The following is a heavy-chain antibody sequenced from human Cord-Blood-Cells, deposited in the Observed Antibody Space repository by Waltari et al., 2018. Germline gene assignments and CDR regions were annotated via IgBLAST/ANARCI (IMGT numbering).Heavy chain of an antibody. J-gene: IGHJ4*02. D-gene: IGHD2-2*02. CDR3: ARGGGYCSSTSCYMPDY. CDR1: VGNFSSSA. Sequence: QVHTLESGAEVKQPGSSVQVYCTASVGNFSSSAISWVRHAPDLGLEWMGGIIPIVGTANYAQKFQGRVTITADESTSTAYMELSSLRSEDTAVYYCARGGGYCSSTSCYMPDYWGQGTLVTVSS. CDR2: IIPIVGTA. V-gene: IGHV1-69*01.